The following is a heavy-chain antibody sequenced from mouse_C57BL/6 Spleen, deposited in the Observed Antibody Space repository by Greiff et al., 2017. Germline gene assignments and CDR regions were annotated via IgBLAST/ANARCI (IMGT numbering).Heavy chain of an antibody. J-gene: IGHJ4*01. Sequence: VQLQQSVAELVRPGASVKLSCTASGFNIKNTYMHWVKQRPEQGLEWIGRIDPANGNTKYAPKFQGKATITAAPSSNTAYLQLSSLTSEDTAIYYCARDDYEDYYAMDYWGQGTSVTVSS. CDR3: ARDDYEDYYAMDY. CDR1: GFNIKNTY. D-gene: IGHD2-4*01. V-gene: IGHV14-3*01. CDR2: IDPANGNT.